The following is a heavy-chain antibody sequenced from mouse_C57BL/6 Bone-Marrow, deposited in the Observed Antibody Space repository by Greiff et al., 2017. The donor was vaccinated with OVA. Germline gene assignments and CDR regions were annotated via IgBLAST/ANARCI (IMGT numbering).Heavy chain of an antibody. D-gene: IGHD2-1*01. CDR1: GFNIKDDY. CDR3: TTGGNYDWFAY. V-gene: IGHV14-4*01. CDR2: IDPENGDT. Sequence: EVKLQQSGAELVRPGASVKLSCTASGFNIKDDYMHWVKQRPEQGLEWIGWIDPENGDTEYASKFQGKATITADTSSNTAYLQLSSLTSEDTAVYYCTTGGNYDWFAYWGQGTLVTVSA. J-gene: IGHJ3*01.